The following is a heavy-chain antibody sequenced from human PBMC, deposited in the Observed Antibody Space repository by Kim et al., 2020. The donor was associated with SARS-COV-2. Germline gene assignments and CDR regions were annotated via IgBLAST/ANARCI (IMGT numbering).Heavy chain of an antibody. CDR3: ARRKEVLLWFGEGLYGMDV. J-gene: IGHJ6*02. CDR2: INHSGST. Sequence: SETLSLTCAVYGGSFSGYYWSWIRQPPGKGLEWIGEINHSGSTNYNPSLKSRVTISVDTSKNQFSLKLSSVTAADTAVYYCARRKEVLLWFGEGLYGMDVWGQGTTVTVSS. CDR1: GGSFSGYY. V-gene: IGHV4-34*01. D-gene: IGHD3-10*01.